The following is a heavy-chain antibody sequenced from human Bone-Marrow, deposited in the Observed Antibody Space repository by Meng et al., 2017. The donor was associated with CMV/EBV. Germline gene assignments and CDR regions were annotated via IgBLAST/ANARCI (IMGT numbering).Heavy chain of an antibody. CDR1: GFRFSNYG. D-gene: IGHD6-19*01. Sequence: ASGFRFSNYGMHWVRQAPGKGLEWVSAISGSGGSTYYADSVKGRFTISRDNSKNTLYLQMNSLRAEDTAVYYCAKDRGYSSGRSPWGQGTLVTVSS. CDR2: ISGSGGST. J-gene: IGHJ4*02. V-gene: IGHV3-23*01. CDR3: AKDRGYSSGRSP.